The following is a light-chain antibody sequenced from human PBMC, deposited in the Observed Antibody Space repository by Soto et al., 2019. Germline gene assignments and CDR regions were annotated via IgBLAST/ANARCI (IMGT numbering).Light chain of an antibody. J-gene: IGKJ5*01. Sequence: EIVLTQSPGTLSLSPGERATLSCRASQSFTSTYLAWYQQRPGQAPRPLIYDTSTRATGIPDRFSGSGSGTDFTLAISRLEPEDFAVYYCQQYGSSPVTFGQGTRLEI. CDR3: QQYGSSPVT. CDR1: QSFTSTY. V-gene: IGKV3-20*01. CDR2: DTS.